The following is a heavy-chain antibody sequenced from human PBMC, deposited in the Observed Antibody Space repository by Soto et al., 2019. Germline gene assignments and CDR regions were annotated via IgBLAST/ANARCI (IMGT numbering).Heavy chain of an antibody. CDR2: IRSKANSYAT. J-gene: IGHJ3*02. D-gene: IGHD4-17*01. V-gene: IGHV3-73*01. CDR3: TRSTDTATTAFYI. Sequence: GGSLRLSCAASGFTFSGSAMHWVRQASGKGLEWVGRIRSKANSYATAYAASVKGRFTISRDDSKNTAYLQMNSLKTEDTAVYYCTRSTDTATTAFYIWGQGTMVTVSS. CDR1: GFTFSGSA.